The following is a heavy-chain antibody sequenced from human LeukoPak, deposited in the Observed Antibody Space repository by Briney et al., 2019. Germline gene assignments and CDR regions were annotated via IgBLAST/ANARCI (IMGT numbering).Heavy chain of an antibody. CDR2: ISGSGGST. Sequence: GGSLRLSCAASGFTFSSYAMSWVRQAPGKGLEWVSAISGSGGSTYYADSVKGRFTVSRDNSKNTLYLQMNSLRAEDTAVYYCAKAPGPFYGSGSYYTHFDYWGQGTLVTVPS. V-gene: IGHV3-23*01. CDR1: GFTFSSYA. CDR3: AKAPGPFYGSGSYYTHFDY. D-gene: IGHD3-10*01. J-gene: IGHJ4*02.